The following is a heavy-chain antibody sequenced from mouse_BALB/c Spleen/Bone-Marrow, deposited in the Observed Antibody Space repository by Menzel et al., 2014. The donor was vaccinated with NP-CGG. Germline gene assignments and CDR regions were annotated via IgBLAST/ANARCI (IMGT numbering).Heavy chain of an antibody. CDR1: GFTFSDAW. CDR2: TRSKANNHAT. Sequence: DVHLVESGGGLVQPGGSMKLSCAASGFTFSDAWMDWVRQSPEKGLDWVAETRSKANNHATFYAESVKGRFTISRDDSKSCVYLQMNSLRPEDTGIYYCVRNYGSYLYWGQGTTLTVSS. D-gene: IGHD2-1*01. V-gene: IGHV6-6*01. CDR3: VRNYGSYLY. J-gene: IGHJ2*01.